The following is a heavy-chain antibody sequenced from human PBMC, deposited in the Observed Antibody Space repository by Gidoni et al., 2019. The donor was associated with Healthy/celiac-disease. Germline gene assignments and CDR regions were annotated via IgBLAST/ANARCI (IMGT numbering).Heavy chain of an antibody. V-gene: IGHV1-69*01. D-gene: IGHD6-19*01. CDR3: ARHSSGWYYFVY. J-gene: IGHJ4*02. Sequence: KFQGRVTITADESTSTAYMELSSLRSEDTAVYYCARHSSGWYYFVYWGQGTLVTVSS.